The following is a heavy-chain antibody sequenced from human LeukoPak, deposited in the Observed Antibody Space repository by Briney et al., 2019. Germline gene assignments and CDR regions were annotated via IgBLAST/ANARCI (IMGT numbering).Heavy chain of an antibody. V-gene: IGHV3-74*01. J-gene: IGHJ3*02. CDR1: GFTFSSYW. CDR3: ARGKEQQLYAFDI. Sequence: PGGSLRLSCAASGFTFSSYWMHWVRQAPGKGLVWVSRINSDGSSTSYADSVKGRFTISRDNSKNTLYLQMNSLSAEDTAVYYCARGKEQQLYAFDIWGQGTMVTVSS. D-gene: IGHD6-13*01. CDR2: INSDGSST.